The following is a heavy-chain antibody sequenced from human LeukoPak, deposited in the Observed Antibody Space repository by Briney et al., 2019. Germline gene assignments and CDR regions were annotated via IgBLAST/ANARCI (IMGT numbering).Heavy chain of an antibody. CDR1: GYTFTSYD. V-gene: IGHV1-8*01. CDR3: ARGRTINYYDSSGPSGY. CDR2: MNPNSGNT. J-gene: IGHJ1*01. D-gene: IGHD3-22*01. Sequence: ASVKVSCKASGYTFTSYDINWVRQATEQGLEWMGWMNPNSGNTGYAQKFQGRVTMTRNTSISTAYMELSSLRSEDTAVYYCARGRTINYYDSSGPSGYWGQGTLVTVSS.